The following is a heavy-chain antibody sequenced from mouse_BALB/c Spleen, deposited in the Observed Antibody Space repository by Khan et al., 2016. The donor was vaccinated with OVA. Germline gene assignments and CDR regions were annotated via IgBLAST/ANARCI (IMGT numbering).Heavy chain of an antibody. V-gene: IGHV1-7*01. CDR1: GYTFTSYW. CDR3: ARDRIDY. CDR2: INPSAGYT. Sequence: VQLQESGAELAKPGASVKMSCKASGYTFTSYWMHWVKQRPGQGLEWIGYINPSAGYTDYNQKFKDKATLTADKSSSTAYMQLNSLTSEGSAVYYCARDRIDYWGQGTTLTVSS. J-gene: IGHJ2*01.